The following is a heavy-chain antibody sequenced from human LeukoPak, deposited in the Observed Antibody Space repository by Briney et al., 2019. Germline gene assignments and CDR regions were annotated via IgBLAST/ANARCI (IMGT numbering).Heavy chain of an antibody. J-gene: IGHJ3*02. CDR3: AKGRWELPMHAFDI. CDR1: GFTFSIYA. CDR2: ISGSGGST. D-gene: IGHD1-26*01. Sequence: GGSLRLSCAASGFTFSIYAMSWVRQAPGKGLEWVSAISGSGGSTYYADSVKGRFTISGDNSKNTLYLQMNSLRAEDTAVYYCAKGRWELPMHAFDIWGQGTMVTVSS. V-gene: IGHV3-23*01.